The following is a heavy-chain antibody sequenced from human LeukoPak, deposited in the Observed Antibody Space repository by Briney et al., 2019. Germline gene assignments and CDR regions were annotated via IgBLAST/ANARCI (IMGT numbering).Heavy chain of an antibody. V-gene: IGHV1-24*01. CDR1: GYTLTELS. CDR2: FDPEDGET. J-gene: IGHJ4*02. D-gene: IGHD3-22*01. CDR3: ATVRYDSSGSNY. Sequence: GASVKVSCKVSGYTLTELSMHWVRQAPGKGLEWMGGFDPEDGETIYAQKVQGRVTMTEDTSTDTAYMELSSLRSEDTDVYYCATVRYDSSGSNYWGQGTLVSVSS.